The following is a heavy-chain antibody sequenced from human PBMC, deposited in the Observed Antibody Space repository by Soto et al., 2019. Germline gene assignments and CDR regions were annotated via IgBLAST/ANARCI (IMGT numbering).Heavy chain of an antibody. J-gene: IGHJ4*02. D-gene: IGHD3-3*01. CDR2: IKSKTDGGTT. V-gene: IGHV3-15*01. Sequence: GSLRLSCAASGFTFSNAWMSWVRQAPGKGLEWVGRIKSKTDGGTTDYAAPVKGRFTISRDDSKNTLYLQMNSLKTEYTAVYYCTTSYDFWSGYQFDYWGQGTLVTVSS. CDR1: GFTFSNAW. CDR3: TTSYDFWSGYQFDY.